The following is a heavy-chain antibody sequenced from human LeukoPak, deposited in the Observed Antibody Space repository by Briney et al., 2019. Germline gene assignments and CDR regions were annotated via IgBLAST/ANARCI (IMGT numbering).Heavy chain of an antibody. J-gene: IGHJ6*03. Sequence: PSDALSLTCAVNGGSFNGYYWTWIRQPPGKGLEWIGEIIHSGSTNYNPSLKSRVTISVDTSKHQFSLNLRSVTAADTAVYYCARVGGVTVAATSYYVEVWGKGSTVTVSS. CDR3: ARVGGVTVAATSYYVEV. V-gene: IGHV4-34*12. D-gene: IGHD2-15*01. CDR1: GGSFNGYY. CDR2: IIHSGST.